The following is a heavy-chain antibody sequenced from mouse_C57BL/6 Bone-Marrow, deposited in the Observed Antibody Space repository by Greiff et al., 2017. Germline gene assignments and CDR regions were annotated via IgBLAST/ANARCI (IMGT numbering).Heavy chain of an antibody. CDR1: GYTFTSYW. D-gene: IGHD3-2*02. J-gene: IGHJ3*01. CDR2: IHPNSGST. V-gene: IGHV1-64*01. CDR3: AKALRGLVAD. Sequence: QVQLQQPGAELVKPGASVKLSCKASGYTFTSYWMHWVKQRPGQGLEWIGMIHPNSGSTKYNEKFKSKATLTVDKSSSTAYMQLSSLTSADSAVYSLAKALRGLVADWGQGTLVTVSA.